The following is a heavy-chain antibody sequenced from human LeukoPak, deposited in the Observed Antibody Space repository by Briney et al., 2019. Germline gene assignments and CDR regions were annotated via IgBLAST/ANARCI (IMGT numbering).Heavy chain of an antibody. CDR3: ARDPDSEVDP. CDR2: IYSGGST. J-gene: IGHJ5*02. D-gene: IGHD1-26*01. CDR1: GFIFSNYG. Sequence: PGGSLRLSCATSGFIFSNYGMSWVRQAPGKGLEWVSVIYSGGSTYYADSVKGRFTISRDNSKNTLYLQMNSLRAEDTAVYYCARDPDSEVDPWGQGTLVTVSS. V-gene: IGHV3-53*01.